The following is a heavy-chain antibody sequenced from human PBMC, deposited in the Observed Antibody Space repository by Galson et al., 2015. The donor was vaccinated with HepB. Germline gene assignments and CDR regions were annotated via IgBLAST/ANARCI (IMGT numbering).Heavy chain of an antibody. Sequence: SVKVSCKASGYTFTSYAMNWVRQAPGQGLEWMGWINTNTGNPTYAQGFIGRFVFSLDTSVSTAYLQISSLKAEDTAMYYCARLGCSSTSCYKFRYSSSWSGNWYFDLWGRGTLVTVSS. D-gene: IGHD2-2*02. CDR1: GYTFTSYA. J-gene: IGHJ2*01. CDR2: INTNTGNP. V-gene: IGHV7-4-1*02. CDR3: ARLGCSSTSCYKFRYSSSWSGNWYFDL.